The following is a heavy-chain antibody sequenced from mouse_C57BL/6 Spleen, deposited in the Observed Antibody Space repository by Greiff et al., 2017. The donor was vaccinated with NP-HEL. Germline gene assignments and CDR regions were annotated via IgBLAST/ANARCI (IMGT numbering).Heavy chain of an antibody. J-gene: IGHJ3*01. V-gene: IGHV2-2*01. CDR1: GFSLTSYG. CDR3: ARNWFAY. CDR2: IWSGGST. Sequence: QVHVKQSGPGLVQPSQSLSITCTVSGFSLTSYGVHWVRQSPGKGLEWLGVIWSGGSTDYNAAFISRLSISKDNSKSQVFSKMNSLQADDTAIYYCARNWFAYWGQGTLVTVSA.